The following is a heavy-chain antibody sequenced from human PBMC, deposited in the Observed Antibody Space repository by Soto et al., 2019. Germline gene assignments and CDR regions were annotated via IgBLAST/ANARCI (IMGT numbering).Heavy chain of an antibody. CDR1: GGYISSGGYY. D-gene: IGHD3-3*01. V-gene: IGHV4-31*03. CDR2: IYYSGST. Sequence: SETLSLTCTVSGGYISSGGYYWSWIRQHPGKGLEWIGYIYYSGSTYYNPSLKSRVTISVDTSKNQFSLKLSSVTAADTAVYYCARGPPRTDFWSAIYYGMDVWGQGTTVTVSS. J-gene: IGHJ6*02. CDR3: ARGPPRTDFWSAIYYGMDV.